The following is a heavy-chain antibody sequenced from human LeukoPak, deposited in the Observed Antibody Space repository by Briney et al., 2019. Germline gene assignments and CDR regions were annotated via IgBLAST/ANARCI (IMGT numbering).Heavy chain of an antibody. CDR2: ISWNSDRI. CDR1: GFTFDDYA. D-gene: IGHD5-12*01. CDR3: ARHPKSGYTGYESDY. Sequence: GRSLRLSCAASGFTFDDYAMHWVRQAPGKGLEWVSSISWNSDRIAYADSMKGRFTISRDNAKTSLYLQMNSLRAEDTAVYYCARHPKSGYTGYESDYWGQGTLVIVSS. V-gene: IGHV3-9*01. J-gene: IGHJ4*02.